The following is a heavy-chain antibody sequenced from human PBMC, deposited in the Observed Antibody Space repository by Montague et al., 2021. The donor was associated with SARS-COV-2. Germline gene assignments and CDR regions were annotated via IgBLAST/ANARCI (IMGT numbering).Heavy chain of an antibody. CDR3: ARGRQHFNMIVVVMTGGEYYFDY. V-gene: IGHV4-34*01. D-gene: IGHD3-22*01. J-gene: IGHJ4*02. CDR1: GGSFSDYF. CDR2: INHRGTS. Sequence: SETLSLTCAVYGGSFSDYFWTWIRQPPGKGLEWIGEINHRGTSNYTPSLKSRVSISVDTSKNQFSMYLGSVTAADTAVSYCARGRQHFNMIVVVMTGGEYYFDYWGQGTPVTVSS.